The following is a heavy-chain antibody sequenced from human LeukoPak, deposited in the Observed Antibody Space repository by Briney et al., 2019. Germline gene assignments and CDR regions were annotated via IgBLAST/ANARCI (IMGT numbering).Heavy chain of an antibody. D-gene: IGHD4/OR15-4a*01. CDR2: MNPNSGNT. V-gene: IGHV1-8*02. CDR3: ARVPSVDGYGDTLFEY. CDR1: GYTFTSYS. J-gene: IGHJ4*02. Sequence: ASVKVSCKASGYTFTSYSITWVRQATGQGLEWMGWMNPNSGNTGYAQKFQGRVTMTRYTSISTAYMELSSLRSEDTAVYYCARVPSVDGYGDTLFEYWGQGTLVTVSS.